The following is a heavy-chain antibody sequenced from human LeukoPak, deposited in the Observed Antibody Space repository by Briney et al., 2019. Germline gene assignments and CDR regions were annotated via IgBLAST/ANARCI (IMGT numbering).Heavy chain of an antibody. D-gene: IGHD2/OR15-2a*01. J-gene: IGHJ6*03. Sequence: GASVKVSCKASGGIISTYAISWVRQAPGQGLEWMGGIIPMYGTATYARTLQGRVSVTTDESTRTVYMELSSLRFEDTAVYYCARGQRSTDISTFLTPYYYYMDVWGKGTTVTVSS. CDR3: ARGQRSTDISTFLTPYYYYMDV. V-gene: IGHV1-69*05. CDR1: GGIISTYA. CDR2: IIPMYGTA.